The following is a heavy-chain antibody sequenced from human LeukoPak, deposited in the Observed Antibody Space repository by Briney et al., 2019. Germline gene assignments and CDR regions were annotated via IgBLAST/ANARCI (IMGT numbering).Heavy chain of an antibody. CDR3: AKDYFDSSGYYSHVGDGVDY. D-gene: IGHD3-22*01. V-gene: IGHV3-23*01. J-gene: IGHJ4*02. CDR1: GFTFSSYA. CDR2: ISGSGGST. Sequence: PGGSLRLSCAASGFTFSSYAMSWVRQAPGKGLEWVSAISGSGGSTYYADSVKGRFTISRDNSKNTLYLQMNSLIAEDTAVYYCAKDYFDSSGYYSHVGDGVDYWGQGTLVTVSS.